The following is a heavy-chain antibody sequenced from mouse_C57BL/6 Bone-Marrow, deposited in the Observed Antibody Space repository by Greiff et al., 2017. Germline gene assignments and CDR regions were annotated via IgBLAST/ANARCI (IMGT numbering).Heavy chain of an antibody. CDR3: ARWRGLAY. D-gene: IGHD3-3*01. CDR2: IYPNYGTT. V-gene: IGHV1-39*01. Sequence: VHVKQSGPELVKPGASVKISCKASGYSFTDYTMNWVKQSSGKSLEWIGVIYPNYGTTSYNQKFKGKATLTVDQSSSTAYMQLNSLTSEDSAVYYCARWRGLAYWGQGTLVTVSA. CDR1: GYSFTDYT. J-gene: IGHJ3*01.